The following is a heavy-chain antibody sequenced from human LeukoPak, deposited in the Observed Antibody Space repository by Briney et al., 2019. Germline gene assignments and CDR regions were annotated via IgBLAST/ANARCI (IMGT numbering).Heavy chain of an antibody. V-gene: IGHV4-30-4*01. CDR2: IYYSGST. CDR3: ARVFSSGVNYDAFDI. J-gene: IGHJ3*02. CDR1: GGSISSGDYY. Sequence: SQTLSLTCIVSGGSISSGDYYWSWIRQPPGKGLEWIGYIYYSGSTYYNPSLKSRVIISVDTSKNQFSLKLNSVTAADTAVYYCARVFSSGVNYDAFDIWGQGTMVTVSS. D-gene: IGHD3-10*01.